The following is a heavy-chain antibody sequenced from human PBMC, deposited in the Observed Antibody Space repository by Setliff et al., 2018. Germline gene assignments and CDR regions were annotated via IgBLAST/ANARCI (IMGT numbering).Heavy chain of an antibody. V-gene: IGHV4-39*07. J-gene: IGHJ4*02. CDR2: IYYSGST. CDR1: GGSTSSSSYY. Sequence: LSLTCTVSGGSTSSSSYYWGWIRQPPGKGLEWIGSIYYSGSTYYNPSLKSRVTISVDTSKNQFSLKLSSVTAADTAVYYCARGGKILEWLYAHDYWGQGTLVTVSS. CDR3: ARGGKILEWLYAHDY. D-gene: IGHD3-3*01.